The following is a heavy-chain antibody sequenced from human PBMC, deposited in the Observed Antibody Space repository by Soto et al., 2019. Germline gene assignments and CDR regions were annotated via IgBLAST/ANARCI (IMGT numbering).Heavy chain of an antibody. CDR1: GYTFTKNA. CDR3: ARVYDFWSGYRPDY. Sequence: GASVKVSCKTSGYTFTKNALHWVRQAPGQRLEWMGWINAGNGNTKYSQRFQGRVTITRDTSASTAYMELSSLRSEDTAVYYCARVYDFWSGYRPDYWGQGTLVTVS. V-gene: IGHV1-3*01. CDR2: INAGNGNT. D-gene: IGHD3-3*01. J-gene: IGHJ4*02.